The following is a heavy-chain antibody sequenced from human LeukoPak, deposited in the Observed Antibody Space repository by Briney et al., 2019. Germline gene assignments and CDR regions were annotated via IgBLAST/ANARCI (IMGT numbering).Heavy chain of an antibody. J-gene: IGHJ4*02. CDR3: AKMYGSGSYSVWYFDY. Sequence: GGSLRLSCAASGFTFSSYGMHWVRQAPGKGLEWVAVIWYDGSNKYYADSVKGRFTISRDNSKNTLYLQMNSLRAEDTAVYYCAKMYGSGSYSVWYFDYWGQGTLVTVSS. V-gene: IGHV3-33*06. CDR2: IWYDGSNK. CDR1: GFTFSSYG. D-gene: IGHD3-10*01.